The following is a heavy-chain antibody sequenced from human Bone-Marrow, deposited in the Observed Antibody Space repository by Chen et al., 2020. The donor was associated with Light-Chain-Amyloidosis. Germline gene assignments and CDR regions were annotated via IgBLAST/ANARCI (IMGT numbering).Heavy chain of an antibody. Sequence: EVQLVESGGGLVKPGGCMRLSCVASGFTFSSYTMNWVRQTPGRGLEWVSSISRSSSHIYYADSMRGRFTISRDNAKNSLYLQMNNLRAEDTAVYYCARGGSYYYFDYWGQGILVTVSS. CDR3: ARGGSYYYFDY. CDR2: ISRSSSHI. D-gene: IGHD1-26*01. V-gene: IGHV3-21*01. J-gene: IGHJ4*02. CDR1: GFTFSSYT.